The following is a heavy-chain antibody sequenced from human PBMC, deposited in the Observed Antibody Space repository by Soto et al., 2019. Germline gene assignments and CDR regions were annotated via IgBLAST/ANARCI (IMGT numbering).Heavy chain of an antibody. D-gene: IGHD3-16*01. J-gene: IGHJ5*01. Sequence: GGSLRLSCATSGFKFNNYAMSWVRRAPGERLEWVSFISSSGGTTYYADAVKGRFTISRDNSRNTVFLQMNTLGAEDTAIYYRATFMHVNGPGWGLASESWGDGT. V-gene: IGHV3-23*01. CDR1: GFKFNNYA. CDR2: ISSSGGTT. CDR3: ATFMHVNGPGWGLASES.